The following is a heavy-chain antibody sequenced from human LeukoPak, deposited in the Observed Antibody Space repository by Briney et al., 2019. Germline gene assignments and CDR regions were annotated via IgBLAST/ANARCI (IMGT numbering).Heavy chain of an antibody. V-gene: IGHV3-21*04. D-gene: IGHD4-17*01. J-gene: IGHJ4*02. CDR1: GFTFSSYS. Sequence: GGSLRLSCAASGFTFSSYSMNWVRQAPGKGLEWVSSISSSSSYIYYADSVKGRFTISRDNAKNSLYLQMNSLRAEDTAVYYCAKVGSYGDHRGYWGQGTLVTVSS. CDR2: ISSSSSYI. CDR3: AKVGSYGDHRGY.